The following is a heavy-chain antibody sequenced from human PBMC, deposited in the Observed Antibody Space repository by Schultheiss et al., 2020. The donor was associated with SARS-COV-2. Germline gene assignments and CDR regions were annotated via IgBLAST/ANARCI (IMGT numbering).Heavy chain of an antibody. CDR1: GGSIINDH. Sequence: SETLSLTCAVSGGSIINDHWTWIRQPPGKGLEWLGCVSTRGGSNYNPSLKGRITISVDTSKNQFSLKLTSLTAADTAIYYCARGNDFVYFFDSWGQGTLVTVSS. J-gene: IGHJ4*02. D-gene: IGHD3-3*01. V-gene: IGHV4-4*08. CDR2: VSTRGGS. CDR3: ARGNDFVYFFDS.